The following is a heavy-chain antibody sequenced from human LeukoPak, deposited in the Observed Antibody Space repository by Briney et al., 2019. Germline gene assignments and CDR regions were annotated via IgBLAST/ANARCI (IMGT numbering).Heavy chain of an antibody. CDR2: ISYDGSSE. Sequence: QSGRSLRLSCAVSGFTFGNYGMHWVRQAPGKGLEWVALISYDGSSEYYAGSVKGRFTISRDNSKITVYLQMNSLKAEDTAVYYCARDGPLAVAGSVWPPDPQYYYYYGMDVWGQGTTVTVSS. D-gene: IGHD6-19*01. CDR3: ARDGPLAVAGSVWPPDPQYYYYYGMDV. V-gene: IGHV3-30*03. CDR1: GFTFGNYG. J-gene: IGHJ6*02.